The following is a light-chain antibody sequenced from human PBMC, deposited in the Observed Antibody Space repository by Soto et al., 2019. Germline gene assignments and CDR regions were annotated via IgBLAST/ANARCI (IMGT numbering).Light chain of an antibody. CDR3: SSYTSSSTYV. CDR2: DVS. V-gene: IGLV2-14*01. CDR1: SSDVGGYNY. J-gene: IGLJ1*01. Sequence: ALTQPASVSGSPGQSIAISCTGTSSDVGGYNYVSWYQQHPGKAPKLMVYDVSNRPSGVSNRFSGSKSGNTASLTISGLQAEDEADYYCSSYTSSSTYVFGTGTKLTVL.